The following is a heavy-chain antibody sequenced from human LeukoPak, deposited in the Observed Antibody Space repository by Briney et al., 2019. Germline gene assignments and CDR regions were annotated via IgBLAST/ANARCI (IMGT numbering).Heavy chain of an antibody. J-gene: IGHJ5*02. CDR1: GYTFTGYY. Sequence: GASVKVSCKASGYTFTGYYMHWVRQAPGQGLEWMGWINPNSGGTNYAQKFQGRVTMTRDTSISTAYMELSRLGSDDTAVYYCARDKSITIFLNWFDPWGQGTLVTVSS. CDR2: INPNSGGT. D-gene: IGHD3-3*01. V-gene: IGHV1-2*02. CDR3: ARDKSITIFLNWFDP.